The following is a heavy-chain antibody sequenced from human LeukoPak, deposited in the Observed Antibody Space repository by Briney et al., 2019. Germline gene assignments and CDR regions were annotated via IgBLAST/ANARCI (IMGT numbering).Heavy chain of an antibody. Sequence: SETLSLACTVSGYSSNSAYYWGWLRQPPGKGLEWLGSVSHSGSTFYNPSLKSRVTISLDTSKNQFSLKLSSVTAADTAVYYCARLFISATYFDYWGQGTLVTVSS. V-gene: IGHV4-38-2*02. D-gene: IGHD3-10*01. CDR1: GYSSNSAYY. J-gene: IGHJ4*02. CDR2: VSHSGST. CDR3: ARLFISATYFDY.